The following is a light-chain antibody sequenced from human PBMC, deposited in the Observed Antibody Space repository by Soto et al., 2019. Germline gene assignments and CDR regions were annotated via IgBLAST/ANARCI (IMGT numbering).Light chain of an antibody. J-gene: IGLJ1*01. CDR3: SSYASSSTYV. Sequence: QSALTQPASVSGSPGQSITISCTGTSSDVGSYNYVSWYQHHPGKAPQLMIYEVNNRPSGVSDRFSGSKSGNTASLTISGLQAEDEADYYCSSYASSSTYVFGSGTKLTVL. CDR2: EVN. CDR1: SSDVGSYNY. V-gene: IGLV2-14*01.